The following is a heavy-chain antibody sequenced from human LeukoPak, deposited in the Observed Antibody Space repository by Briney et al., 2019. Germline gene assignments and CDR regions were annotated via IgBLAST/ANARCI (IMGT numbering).Heavy chain of an antibody. CDR3: ARLWFGELSLFDY. Sequence: SETLSLTCTVSGGSISSYYWSWIRQPPGKGLEWIGYIYYSGSTNYNPSLKSRVTISVDTSKNQFSLKLSSVTAADTAVYHSARLWFGELSLFDYWGQGTLVSVSS. D-gene: IGHD3-10*01. J-gene: IGHJ4*02. V-gene: IGHV4-59*01. CDR2: IYYSGST. CDR1: GGSISSYY.